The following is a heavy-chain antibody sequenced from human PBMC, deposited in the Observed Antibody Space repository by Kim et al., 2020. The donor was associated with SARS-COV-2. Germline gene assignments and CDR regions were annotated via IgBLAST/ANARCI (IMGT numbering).Heavy chain of an antibody. D-gene: IGHD5-12*01. J-gene: IGHJ4*02. V-gene: IGHV4-30-2*05. CDR3: AREGRGGYGFFDY. Sequence: YTPSLKGRVTKSKATSKNQFSLKLSSVTAADTAVYYCAREGRGGYGFFDYWGQGTLVTVSS.